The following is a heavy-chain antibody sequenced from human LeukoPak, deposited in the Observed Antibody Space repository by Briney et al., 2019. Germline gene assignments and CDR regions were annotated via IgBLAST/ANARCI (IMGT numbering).Heavy chain of an antibody. V-gene: IGHV3-11*04. CDR3: ARDLLSQAFDI. CDR1: GFTFSDYY. D-gene: IGHD2-15*01. Sequence: GRSLRLSCAASGFTFSDYYMSWIRQAPGKGLEWVSYISSSGSTIYYADSVKGRFTISRDNAKNSLYLQMNSLRAEDTAVYYCARDLLSQAFDIWGQGTMVTVSS. CDR2: ISSSGSTI. J-gene: IGHJ3*02.